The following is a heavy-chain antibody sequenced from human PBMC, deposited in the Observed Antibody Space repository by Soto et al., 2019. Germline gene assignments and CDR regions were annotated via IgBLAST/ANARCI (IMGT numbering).Heavy chain of an antibody. CDR2: ISYDGSNK. CDR1: GFTFSSYA. V-gene: IGHV3-30-3*01. CDR3: ARDLSIAAACFDY. D-gene: IGHD6-13*01. Sequence: PGGSLRLSCAASGFTFSSYAMHWVRQAPGKGLEWVAVISYDGSNKYYADSVKGRFTISRDNSKNTLYLQMNSLRAEDTAVYYCARDLSIAAACFDYWGQGTLVTVSS. J-gene: IGHJ4*02.